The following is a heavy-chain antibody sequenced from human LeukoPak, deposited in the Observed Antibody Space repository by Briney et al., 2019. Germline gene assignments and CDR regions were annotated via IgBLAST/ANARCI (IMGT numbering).Heavy chain of an antibody. J-gene: IGHJ4*02. CDR2: IKEDGSEK. D-gene: IGHD1-26*01. CDR3: ARGLWEGSY. V-gene: IGHV3-7*05. CDR1: GFTFSGYW. Sequence: GGSLRLSCAASGFTFSGYWMTWVRQAPGKGLEWVANIKEDGSEKYYVDSVKGRFTISRDNAKNSLYLQMNGLRADDTAVYYCARGLWEGSYWGQGTLVTVSS.